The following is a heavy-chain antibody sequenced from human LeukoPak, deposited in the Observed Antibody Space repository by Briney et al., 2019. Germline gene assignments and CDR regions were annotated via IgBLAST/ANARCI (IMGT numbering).Heavy chain of an antibody. V-gene: IGHV3-21*01. Sequence: GGSLRLSCAASGFTFSSYSMNWVRQAPGKGLEWVSSISSSSSYMYYADSVKGRFTISRDNAKNSLYLQMNSLRAEDTAVYYCAGVLDTAMVYYFDCWGQGTLVTVSS. CDR2: ISSSSSYM. CDR3: AGVLDTAMVYYFDC. D-gene: IGHD5-18*01. J-gene: IGHJ4*02. CDR1: GFTFSSYS.